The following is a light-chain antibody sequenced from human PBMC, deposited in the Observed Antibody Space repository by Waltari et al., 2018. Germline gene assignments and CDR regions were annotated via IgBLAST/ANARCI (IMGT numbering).Light chain of an antibody. V-gene: IGLV2-14*03. CDR3: SSYISSISSLSVI. CDR2: DVS. CDR1: SSDVGYYKY. Sequence: QSARTQPASVSGSPGQSITIPCTGTSSDVGYYKYVTWYQQNPGRAPKLIIYDVSNRPSGVSNRVSGSKSANPASLTTSGLQAEDEADYYCSSYISSISSLSVICGGGTKLTVL. J-gene: IGLJ2*01.